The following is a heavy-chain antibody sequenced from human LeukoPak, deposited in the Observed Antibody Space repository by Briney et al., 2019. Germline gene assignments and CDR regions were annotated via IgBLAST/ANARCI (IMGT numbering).Heavy chain of an antibody. V-gene: IGHV4-38-2*01. CDR2: INYNGGT. Sequence: SETLSLTCAVSGYSISSGYYWGWIRQPPGKGLEWIGSINYNGGTYYNPSLKSRVTISVDTSKNQFSLRLTSVTAADTAMYYCARGAAFWSGYFDYWGQGTLVTVSS. CDR3: ARGAAFWSGYFDY. D-gene: IGHD3-3*01. CDR1: GYSISSGYY. J-gene: IGHJ4*02.